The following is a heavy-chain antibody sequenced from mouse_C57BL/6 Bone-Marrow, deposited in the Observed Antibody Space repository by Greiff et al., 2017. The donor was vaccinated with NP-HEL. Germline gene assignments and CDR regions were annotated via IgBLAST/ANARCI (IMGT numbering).Heavy chain of an antibody. CDR2: IWGDGST. CDR1: GFSLTSYG. D-gene: IGHD1-1*01. J-gene: IGHJ4*01. CDR3: AKPRGYYYGSSDAMDY. Sequence: VKLEESGPGLVAPSQSLSITCTVSGFSLTSYGVSWVRQPPGKGLEWLGVIWGDGSTNYHSALISRLSISQDNSKSQVFLKLNSLQTDDTATYYCAKPRGYYYGSSDAMDYWGQGTSVTVSS. V-gene: IGHV2-3*01.